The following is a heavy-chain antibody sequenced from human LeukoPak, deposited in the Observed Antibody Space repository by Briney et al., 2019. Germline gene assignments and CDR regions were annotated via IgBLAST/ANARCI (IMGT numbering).Heavy chain of an antibody. J-gene: IGHJ4*02. Sequence: GGSLRLSCAASGFTFSSYAMSWVRQAPGKGLEWVSGISDSGVSTYYADSVKGRFTISRDNSKNTLYLQMNSLRAEDTALYYCARDPYGDYVFDYWGQGTLVTVSS. D-gene: IGHD4-17*01. CDR3: ARDPYGDYVFDY. CDR2: ISDSGVST. V-gene: IGHV3-23*01. CDR1: GFTFSSYA.